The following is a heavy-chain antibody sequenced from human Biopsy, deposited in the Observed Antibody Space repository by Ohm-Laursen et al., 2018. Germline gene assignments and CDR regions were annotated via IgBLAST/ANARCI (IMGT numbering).Heavy chain of an antibody. D-gene: IGHD6-19*01. J-gene: IGHJ4*02. CDR1: GDSVSSGSFY. Sequence: SETLPLTCSVSGDSVSSGSFYWTWIRQPPGQGLEYIGYIYDRGSTANYNPSLESRVTMSVDMPKNQFSLKLSSVTAADTAIYYCARGMRSSGWPYFDSRGQGTLVTVSS. CDR2: IYDRGSTA. V-gene: IGHV4-61*01. CDR3: ARGMRSSGWPYFDS.